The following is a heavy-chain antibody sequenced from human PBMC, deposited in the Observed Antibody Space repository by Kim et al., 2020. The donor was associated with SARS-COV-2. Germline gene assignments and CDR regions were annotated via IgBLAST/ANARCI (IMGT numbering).Heavy chain of an antibody. V-gene: IGHV4-30-2*04. CDR3: ARLAGGGNPSFYYFDY. Sequence: LKSRVTISVDTSKTQFSLKLSSVTAADTAVYYCARLAGGGNPSFYYFDYWGQGTLVTVSS. J-gene: IGHJ4*02. D-gene: IGHD2-15*01.